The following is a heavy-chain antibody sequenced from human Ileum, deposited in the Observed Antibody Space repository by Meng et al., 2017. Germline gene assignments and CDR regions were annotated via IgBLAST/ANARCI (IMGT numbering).Heavy chain of an antibody. CDR3: ARAPKYCTNAVCSRPLDS. D-gene: IGHD2-8*01. V-gene: IGHV4-30-4*01. CDR1: GGSISRGDYY. CDR2: IYSNWNT. Sequence: QVQLQESGPRLVKPSQTLSLTWTVPGGSISRGDYYWSWVRQSPGKGPEWIGYIYSNWNTYANPSLRGRLMISIDTSKNQFSLKLSSVTAADTAVYYCARAPKYCTNAVCSRPLDSWGQGTLVTVSS. J-gene: IGHJ4*02.